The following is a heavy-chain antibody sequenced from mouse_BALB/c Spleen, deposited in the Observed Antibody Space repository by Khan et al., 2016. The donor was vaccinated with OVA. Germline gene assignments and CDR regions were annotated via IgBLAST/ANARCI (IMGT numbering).Heavy chain of an antibody. J-gene: IGHJ1*01. V-gene: IGHV2-9*02. CDR3: ARDLGSSHWYFDV. CDR1: GFSLTSYG. CDR2: IWTGGST. D-gene: IGHD1-1*01. Sequence: QVQLKESGPGLVAPSQSLSITCTVSGFSLTSYGVHWVRQPPGKGLEWLGVIWTGGSTNYNSALRSRLTINKDNSKSQVFLKMNNLQTDDTAMYCAARDLGSSHWYFDVWGAGTTVTVSS.